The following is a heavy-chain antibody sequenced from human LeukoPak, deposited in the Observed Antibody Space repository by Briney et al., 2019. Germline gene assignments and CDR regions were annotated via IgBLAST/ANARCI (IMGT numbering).Heavy chain of an antibody. CDR3: AKRGVVIRVILVGFHKEAYYFDS. D-gene: IGHD3-22*01. Sequence: PGGSLRLSCAVSGITLSNYGMRWVRQAPGKGLEWVAGISGSGGSTNYADSVKGRFTISRDNAKNTLFLQMSSLRAEDTAVYFCAKRGVVIRVILVGFHKEAYYFDSRGQGALVTVSS. CDR1: GITLSNYG. J-gene: IGHJ4*02. V-gene: IGHV3-23*01. CDR2: ISGSGGST.